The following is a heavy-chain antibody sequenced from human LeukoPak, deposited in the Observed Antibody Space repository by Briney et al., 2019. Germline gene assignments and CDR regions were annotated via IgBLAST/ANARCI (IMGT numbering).Heavy chain of an antibody. J-gene: IGHJ6*03. V-gene: IGHV1-8*01. CDR2: MNPNSGNT. Sequence: ASVKVSCKASGYTFTSYDINWVRQATGQGLEWMGWMNPNSGNTGYAQEFQGRVTMTRNTSISTAYMELSSLRSEDTAVYYCARPGYSSSWYGVRGYYYYMDVWGKGTTVTVSS. CDR3: ARPGYSSSWYGVRGYYYYMDV. D-gene: IGHD6-13*01. CDR1: GYTFTSYD.